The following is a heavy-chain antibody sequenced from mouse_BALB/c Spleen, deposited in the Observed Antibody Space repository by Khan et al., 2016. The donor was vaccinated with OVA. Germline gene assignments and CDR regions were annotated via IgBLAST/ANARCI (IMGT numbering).Heavy chain of an antibody. Sequence: QVQLKQSGAELARPGASVKLSCKASGYTFTDYYINWMRQRTGQGLEWIGEIYPGRDNIFHNEKFKGKATLTADKSSSTAYMQLSSLTSEDSAVYYCARGWAGGFTYWGQGTLVTVSA. D-gene: IGHD2-3*01. CDR3: ARGWAGGFTY. CDR2: IYPGRDNI. V-gene: IGHV1-77*01. CDR1: GYTFTDYY. J-gene: IGHJ3*01.